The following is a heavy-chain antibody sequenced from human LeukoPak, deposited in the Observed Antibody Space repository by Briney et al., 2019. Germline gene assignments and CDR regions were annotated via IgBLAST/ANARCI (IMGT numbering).Heavy chain of an antibody. CDR3: ARIPFHTAMVPYYFDY. D-gene: IGHD5-18*01. Sequence: SETLSLTCTVSGGSISSYYWSWIRQPPGKGLEWIGSIYHSGSTYYNPSLKSRVTISVDTSKNQFSLKLSSVTAADTAVYYCARIPFHTAMVPYYFDYWGQGTLVTVSS. CDR2: IYHSGST. V-gene: IGHV4-59*08. J-gene: IGHJ4*02. CDR1: GGSISSYY.